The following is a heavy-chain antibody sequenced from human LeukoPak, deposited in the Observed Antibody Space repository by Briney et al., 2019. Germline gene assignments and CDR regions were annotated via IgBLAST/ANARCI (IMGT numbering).Heavy chain of an antibody. V-gene: IGHV3-23*01. D-gene: IGHD6-13*01. CDR3: ASSLAAAGYSLDY. J-gene: IGHJ4*02. CDR2: ISGSGGST. Sequence: PGGSLRLSCAASGFTFSSYAMSWVRQAPGKGLEWVSAISGSGGSTYYADSVKGRFTISRDNSKNTLYLQMNSLRAEDTAVYYCASSLAAAGYSLDYWGQGTLVTVSS. CDR1: GFTFSSYA.